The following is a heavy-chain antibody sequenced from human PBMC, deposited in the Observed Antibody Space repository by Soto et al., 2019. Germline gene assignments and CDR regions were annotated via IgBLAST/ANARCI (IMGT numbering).Heavy chain of an antibody. CDR3: ARIRGYWYGLDV. J-gene: IGHJ6*02. V-gene: IGHV3-23*01. Sequence: GGSLRLSCAASGFPLSTYGMTWVRQAPGKGLEWVSAITSTGGNTYYVDSVKGRFTSSRDNSKNMLYLQVNSLRVEDTAVYYCARIRGYWYGLDVWGQGTTGTVS. CDR2: ITSTGGNT. CDR1: GFPLSTYG.